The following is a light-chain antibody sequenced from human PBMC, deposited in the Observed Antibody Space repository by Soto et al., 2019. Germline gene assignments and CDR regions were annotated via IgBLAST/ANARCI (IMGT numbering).Light chain of an antibody. J-gene: IGLJ1*01. V-gene: IGLV3-21*02. CDR1: NIASKS. Sequence: SYELTQAPSVSVAPGQTARISCGGNNIASKSVPWFQQKAGQAPVLVVYDDRDRPSGIPERFSGSNSGNTATLTISRVEAGDEADYFCQVWDSTSDHYVFGTGTKFTVL. CDR3: QVWDSTSDHYV. CDR2: DDR.